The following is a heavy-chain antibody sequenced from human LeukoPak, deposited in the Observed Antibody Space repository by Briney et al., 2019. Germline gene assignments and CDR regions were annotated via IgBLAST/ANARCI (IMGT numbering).Heavy chain of an antibody. V-gene: IGHV4-30-4*02. D-gene: IGHD1/OR15-1a*01. CDR3: ANTRSRDAFDI. Sequence: SETLSLTCTVSGGSISSGDYYWSWIRQPPGKGLEWIGYIYYSGSTYYNPSLKSRVTISVDMSKNQFSLKLSSVTAADTAVYYWANTRSRDAFDIWGQGTMVTVSS. CDR2: IYYSGST. CDR1: GGSISSGDYY. J-gene: IGHJ3*02.